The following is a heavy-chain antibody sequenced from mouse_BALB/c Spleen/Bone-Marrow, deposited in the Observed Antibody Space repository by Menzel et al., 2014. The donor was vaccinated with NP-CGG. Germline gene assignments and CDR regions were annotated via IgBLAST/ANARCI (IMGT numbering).Heavy chain of an antibody. CDR2: IYPGDGGT. J-gene: IGHJ3*01. V-gene: IGHV1-80*01. CDR3: ARGLRAY. CDR1: GYAFSTYW. Sequence: QVQLKHSGAELVRPGSSVKISCKASGYAFSTYWMNWVKQRPGQGLEWIGQIYPGDGGTNYNGKFKGKATLTADKSSSTAYMQLSSLTSEDSAIYFCARGLRAYWGQGTLVTVSA.